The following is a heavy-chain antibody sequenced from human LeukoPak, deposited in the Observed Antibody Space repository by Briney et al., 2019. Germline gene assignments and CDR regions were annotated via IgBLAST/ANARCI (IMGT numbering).Heavy chain of an antibody. CDR2: IGTSSSTI. Sequence: GGSLRLSCAASGFTFSSYTMNWVRQAPGKGLEWVSYIGTSSSTIYYADSVKGRFTVSRDNAKNSLYLQMNSLRDEDTAVYYCARAYSSSSGRDGSDIWGQGTVVTVSS. CDR1: GFTFSSYT. D-gene: IGHD6-6*01. J-gene: IGHJ3*02. CDR3: ARAYSSSSGRDGSDI. V-gene: IGHV3-48*02.